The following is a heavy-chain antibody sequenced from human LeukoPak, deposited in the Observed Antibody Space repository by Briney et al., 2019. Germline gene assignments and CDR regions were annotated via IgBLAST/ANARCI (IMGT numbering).Heavy chain of an antibody. CDR1: GGSISSGGYY. V-gene: IGHV4-30-2*01. Sequence: SQTLSLTCTASGGSISSGGYYWSWIRQPPGKGLEWIGEINHSGSTNYNPSLKSRVTISVDTSKNQFSLKLSSVTAADTAVYYCARMTYFDYWGQGTLVTVSS. CDR3: ARMTYFDY. CDR2: INHSGST. J-gene: IGHJ4*02.